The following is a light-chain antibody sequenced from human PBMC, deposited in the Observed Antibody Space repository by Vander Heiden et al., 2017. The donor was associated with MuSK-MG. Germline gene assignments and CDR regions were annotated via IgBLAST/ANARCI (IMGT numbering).Light chain of an antibody. V-gene: IGKV1-33*01. CDR2: DAS. CDR3: QQCDNLPQYT. Sequence: DIQMTQSPSSLSASVGDRATITCQASQDISNYLNWNQQKPGKAPKLLIYDASNLETGVPSRFSGSGSGTDFTFTISSLQPEDIAAYYCQQCDNLPQYTFGQGTKLEIK. J-gene: IGKJ2*01. CDR1: QDISNY.